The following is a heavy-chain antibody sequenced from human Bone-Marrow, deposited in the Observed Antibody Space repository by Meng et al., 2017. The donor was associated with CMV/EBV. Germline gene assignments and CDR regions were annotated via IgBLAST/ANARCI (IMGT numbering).Heavy chain of an antibody. CDR2: AYSAWST. D-gene: IGHD7-27*01. J-gene: IGHJ4*02. V-gene: IGHV3-53*05. CDR1: GFSVSSYY. CDR3: ASNRGDNWGVDY. Sequence: GESLKISCAASGFSVSSYYVSWVRQGPGNGLERISIAYSAWSTYYADSVKGRFTVSRDNSKNTVYLQMNSLRVEDTAVYYCASNRGDNWGVDYWGQGTQVTVSS.